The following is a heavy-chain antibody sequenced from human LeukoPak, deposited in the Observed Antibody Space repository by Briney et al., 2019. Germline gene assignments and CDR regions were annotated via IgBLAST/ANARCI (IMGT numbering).Heavy chain of an antibody. V-gene: IGHV1-2*02. CDR2: INPNSGGT. D-gene: IGHD2-2*01. J-gene: IGHJ5*02. CDR3: AREGPVPAAMGYWFDP. CDR1: GYTFTGYY. Sequence: GASVKVSCKASGYTFTGYYMHWVRQAPGQGLEWMGWINPNSGGTNYAQKFQGRVTMTRDTSISTAYMELSRLRSDDTAVYYCAREGPVPAAMGYWFDPWGQGTLVTVSS.